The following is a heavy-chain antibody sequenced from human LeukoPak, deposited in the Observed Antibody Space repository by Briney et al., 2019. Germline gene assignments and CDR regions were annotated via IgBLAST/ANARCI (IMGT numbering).Heavy chain of an antibody. CDR2: IKEDGSER. CDR3: VRDMDV. J-gene: IGHJ6*02. Sequence: GGSLRLSCAVSGITFSNYWMTWVRQAPGKGLEWVANIKEDGSERHYVDSVKGRFTVSRDNAKNSLYLQMNSLRAEDTGLYYCVRDMDVWGQGTTVTVSS. CDR1: GITFSNYW. V-gene: IGHV3-7*05.